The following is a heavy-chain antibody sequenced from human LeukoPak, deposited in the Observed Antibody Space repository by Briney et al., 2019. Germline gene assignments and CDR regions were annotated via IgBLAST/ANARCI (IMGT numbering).Heavy chain of an antibody. CDR3: ATYSDGPNWFDP. CDR2: FDPEDGET. J-gene: IGHJ5*02. Sequence: ASVKVSCKVSGYTLTELSMHWVRQAPGKGLEWMGGFDPEDGETIYAQKFQGRVTMTEDTSTDTAYMELSSLRSEDTAVYYCATYSDGPNWFDPWGQGTLVTVSS. D-gene: IGHD2-15*01. V-gene: IGHV1-24*01. CDR1: GYTLTELS.